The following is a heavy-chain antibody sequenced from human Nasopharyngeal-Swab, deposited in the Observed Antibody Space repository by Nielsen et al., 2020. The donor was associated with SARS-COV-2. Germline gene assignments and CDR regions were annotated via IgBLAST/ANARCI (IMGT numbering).Heavy chain of an antibody. Sequence: GESLKTSCAGSGFTFSSFEMNWVRQAPGKGLEWLSYISNSGSTIYYADSVRGRFTISRDNAKNSLYLQMNSLRAEDTAVYYCARGDTDLVTIRDYWGQGTLVTVSS. J-gene: IGHJ4*02. D-gene: IGHD5-18*01. CDR2: ISNSGSTI. V-gene: IGHV3-48*03. CDR1: GFTFSSFE. CDR3: ARGDTDLVTIRDY.